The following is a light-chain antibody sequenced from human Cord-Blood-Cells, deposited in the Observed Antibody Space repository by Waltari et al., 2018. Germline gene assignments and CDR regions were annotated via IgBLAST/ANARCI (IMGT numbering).Light chain of an antibody. Sequence: DIQMLPSLYSLSPSVGDRATFTCPASQFISSYLNWYQQKPGKAPKLLIYGASSMPSGVPSRFSGSGSGTDFTLNISSLQPEDFAAYYCQQSYSTTYTFGQGTKLEIK. CDR3: QQSYSTTYT. V-gene: IGKV1-39*01. CDR1: QFISSY. CDR2: GAS. J-gene: IGKJ2*01.